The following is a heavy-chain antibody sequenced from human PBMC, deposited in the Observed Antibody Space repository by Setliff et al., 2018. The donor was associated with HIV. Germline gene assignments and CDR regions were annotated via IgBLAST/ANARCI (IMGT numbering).Heavy chain of an antibody. J-gene: IGHJ5*02. Sequence: SETLSLTCAVYGGSFSGFYWTRIRQPPGKGLEWIGEINHSGTTKYSPSLKSRVTISVDTSKNQFSLRLTSVTAADTAVYYCARGLGYKGWFDPWGQGSLVTVSS. CDR3: ARGLGYKGWFDP. CDR1: GGSFSGFY. CDR2: INHSGTT. D-gene: IGHD1-20*01. V-gene: IGHV4-34*01.